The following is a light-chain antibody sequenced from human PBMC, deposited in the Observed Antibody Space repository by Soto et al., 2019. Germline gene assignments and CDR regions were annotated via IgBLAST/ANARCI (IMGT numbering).Light chain of an antibody. Sequence: DFVMTQSPLSLPVTPGEPASISCRSSQSLLHSNGYNYLDWYLQKPGQSPQLLIYLGSNRASGVPDRFSGSGSGTDFTLKISRVEAEDVGVYYCMQALHTPPYPFGQGTKLQIK. V-gene: IGKV2-28*01. CDR3: MQALHTPPYP. J-gene: IGKJ2*01. CDR1: QSLLHSNGYNY. CDR2: LGS.